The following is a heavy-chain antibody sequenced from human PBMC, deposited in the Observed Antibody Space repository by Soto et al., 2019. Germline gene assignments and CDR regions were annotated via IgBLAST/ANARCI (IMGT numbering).Heavy chain of an antibody. CDR2: IIPIFGTA. D-gene: IGHD6-13*01. V-gene: IGHV1-69*12. CDR1: GGTFSSYA. J-gene: IGHJ4*02. CDR3: AKLLTPGIAAAGTPLNFDY. Sequence: QVQLVQSGAEVKKPGSSVKVSCKASGGTFSSYAISWVRQAPGQGLEWMGGIIPIFGTANYAQKFQGRVTITADESTSTAYMELSSMRSEDKDVYYCAKLLTPGIAAAGTPLNFDYRGQRNLVNVSS.